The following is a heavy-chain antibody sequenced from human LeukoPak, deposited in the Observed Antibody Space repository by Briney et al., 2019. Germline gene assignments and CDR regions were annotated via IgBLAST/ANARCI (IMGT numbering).Heavy chain of an antibody. CDR3: ARDDILTSYYFDC. V-gene: IGHV1-46*01. CDR1: GYTFTDYF. CDR2: INPSGGST. D-gene: IGHD3-9*01. J-gene: IGHJ4*02. Sequence: ASVKVSCKASGYTFTDYFIHWVRQAPGQGLEWMGIINPSGGSTSYAQKFQGRVTMTRDTSTSTVYMELSSLRSEDTAVYYCARDDILTSYYFDCWGQGTLVTVSS.